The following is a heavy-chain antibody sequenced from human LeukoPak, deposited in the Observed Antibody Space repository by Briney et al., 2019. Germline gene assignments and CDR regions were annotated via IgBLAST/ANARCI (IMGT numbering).Heavy chain of an antibody. J-gene: IGHJ4*02. V-gene: IGHV3-23*01. CDR2: ISADGGSA. Sequence: GGSLRLSCAASEFTFSNYWMSWVRQAPGKGLEWVSAISADGGSAWYAGSVRGRSTISRDNSKNTVYLQMNTLRAEDTAVYFCARDRNFPRDQFDYWGQGTLVTVSS. CDR1: EFTFSNYW. CDR3: ARDRNFPRDQFDY. D-gene: IGHD4-11*01.